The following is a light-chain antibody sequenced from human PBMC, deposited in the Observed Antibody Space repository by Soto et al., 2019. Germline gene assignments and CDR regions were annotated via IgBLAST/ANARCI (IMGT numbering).Light chain of an antibody. CDR1: SSNIGAGYD. J-gene: IGLJ1*01. CDR2: GNS. CDR3: QSHDSSLSGYV. Sequence: QSVLTQPPSVSGAPGQRVTISCAGSSSNIGAGYDVHWYQQLPGTAPKLLIYGNSNRPSGVPDRFSGPKSGSSASLAITGLQSEDEADYYCQSHDSSLSGYVFGTGTKLTVL. V-gene: IGLV1-40*01.